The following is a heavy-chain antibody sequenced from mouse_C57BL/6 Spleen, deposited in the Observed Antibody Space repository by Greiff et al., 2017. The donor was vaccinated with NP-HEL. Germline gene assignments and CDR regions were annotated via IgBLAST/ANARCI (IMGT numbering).Heavy chain of an antibody. V-gene: IGHV1-82*01. CDR2: IYPGDGDT. Sequence: QVQLKESGPELVKPGASVKISCKASGYAFSSSWMNWVKQRPGKGLEWIGRIYPGDGDTNYNEKFKGKATLTADKSSSTAYMQLSSLTSEDSAVYSCARERVHGVGDYWGQGTSVTVSS. CDR3: ARERVHGVGDY. J-gene: IGHJ4*01. CDR1: GYAFSSSW. D-gene: IGHD2-14*01.